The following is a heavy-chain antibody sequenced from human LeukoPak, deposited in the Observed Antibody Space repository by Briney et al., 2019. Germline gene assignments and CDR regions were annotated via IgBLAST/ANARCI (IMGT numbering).Heavy chain of an antibody. CDR3: ASFYDFWSGYAYGGYYMDV. CDR1: GFTFDDYA. D-gene: IGHD3-3*01. CDR2: ISWNSGSI. Sequence: GRSLRLSCAASGFTFDDYAMHWVRQAPGKGLEWVSGISWNSGSIGYADSVKGRFTISRDNAKNSLYLQMNSLRAEDTAVYYCASFYDFWSGYAYGGYYMDVWGKGTTVTVSS. V-gene: IGHV3-9*01. J-gene: IGHJ6*03.